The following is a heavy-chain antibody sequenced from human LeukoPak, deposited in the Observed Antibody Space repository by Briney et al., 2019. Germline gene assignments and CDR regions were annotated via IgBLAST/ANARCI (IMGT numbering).Heavy chain of an antibody. CDR3: ARVGITIFGVVITDYYYMDV. CDR1: GYSISSGYY. D-gene: IGHD3-3*01. Sequence: PSETLSLTCTVSGYSISSGYYWGWIRQPPGKGLEWIGSIYYSGSTYYNPSLKSRVTISVDTSKNQFSLKLSSVTAADTAVYYCARVGITIFGVVITDYYYMDVWGKGTTVTVSS. V-gene: IGHV4-38-2*02. J-gene: IGHJ6*03. CDR2: IYYSGST.